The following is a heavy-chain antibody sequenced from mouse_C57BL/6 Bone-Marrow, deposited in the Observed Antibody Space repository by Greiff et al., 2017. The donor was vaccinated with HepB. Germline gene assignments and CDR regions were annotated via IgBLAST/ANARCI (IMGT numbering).Heavy chain of an antibody. CDR1: DSEVFPIAY. Sequence: VQLQQSGSELRSPGSSVKLSCKDFDSEVFPIAYMSWVRQKPGHGFEWIGGILPSIGRTIYGEKFEDKATLDADTLSNTAYLELNSLASEDSAITYWARGGGLRAWFAYWGQGTLVTVSA. V-gene: IGHV15-2*01. CDR3: ARGGGLRAWFAY. CDR2: ILPSIGRT. D-gene: IGHD2-2*01. J-gene: IGHJ3*01.